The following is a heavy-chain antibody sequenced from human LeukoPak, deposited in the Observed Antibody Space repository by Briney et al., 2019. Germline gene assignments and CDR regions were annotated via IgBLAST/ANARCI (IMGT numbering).Heavy chain of an antibody. V-gene: IGHV1-18*01. Sequence: ASVKVSCKASGYTFTSYGISWVRQAPGQGLEWMGWISAYNGNTNYAQKLQGRVTMATDTSTSTAYMELRSLRSDDTAVYYCARDNSKVYYFDYWGQGTLVTVSS. CDR1: GYTFTSYG. J-gene: IGHJ4*02. CDR2: ISAYNGNT. D-gene: IGHD2/OR15-2a*01. CDR3: ARDNSKVYYFDY.